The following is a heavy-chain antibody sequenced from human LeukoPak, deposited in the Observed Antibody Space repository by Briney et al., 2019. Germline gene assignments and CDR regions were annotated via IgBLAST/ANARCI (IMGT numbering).Heavy chain of an antibody. J-gene: IGHJ3*02. CDR3: ATNAGGNSLPVLDI. D-gene: IGHD4-23*01. V-gene: IGHV4-59*11. CDR1: SGSISSHY. Sequence: SETLSLTCTVSSGSISSHYWSWIRQPPGKGLEWIGYIFYSGSTKYNPSLKSRVTISVDTSKNQFSLNFYSVTAADTAVYYCATNAGGNSLPVLDIWGQGTMVTVSS. CDR2: IFYSGST.